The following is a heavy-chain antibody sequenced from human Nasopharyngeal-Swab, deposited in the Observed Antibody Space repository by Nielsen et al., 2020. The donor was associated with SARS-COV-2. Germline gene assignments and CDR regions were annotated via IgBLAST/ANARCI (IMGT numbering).Heavy chain of an antibody. D-gene: IGHD6-19*01. CDR2: ISGSGGST. J-gene: IGHJ4*02. CDR1: GFTFSSYA. Sequence: GESLKISCAASGFTFSSYAMRGDRQDPGKGLEWVSAISGSGGSTYHADTVKGRFTITRDNSKNTLYLQMNSLRAEDTAVYYCAKDGWRYYFDYWGQGTLVTVSS. V-gene: IGHV3-23*01. CDR3: AKDGWRYYFDY.